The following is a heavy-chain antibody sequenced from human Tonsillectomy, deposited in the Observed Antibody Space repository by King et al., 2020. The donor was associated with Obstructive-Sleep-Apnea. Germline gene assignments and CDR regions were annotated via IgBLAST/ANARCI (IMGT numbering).Heavy chain of an antibody. J-gene: IGHJ4*02. D-gene: IGHD3-22*01. CDR1: GFTFSSYG. Sequence: HVQLVESGGGVVQPGRSLRLSCAASGFTFSSYGMHWVRQAPGKGLEWVAVIWYDGSNKYYADSVKGRFTISRDNSKNTLYLQMNSLRAEDTAVYYCARWYYDSSGYYTLWDYWGQGTLVTVSS. V-gene: IGHV3-33*01. CDR3: ARWYYDSSGYYTLWDY. CDR2: IWYDGSNK.